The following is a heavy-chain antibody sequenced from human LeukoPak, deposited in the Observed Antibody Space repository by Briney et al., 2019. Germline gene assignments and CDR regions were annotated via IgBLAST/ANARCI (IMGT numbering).Heavy chain of an antibody. Sequence: SETLSLTCTVSGGSISSYYWSWIRQPPGKGLKWIGYIYYTGSTDYNPSLKSRVAISVDTSKNQFSLKLSSVTAADTAVYYCARGSKAAPGTFDYWGQGTLVTVSS. V-gene: IGHV4-59*01. CDR1: GGSISSYY. CDR2: IYYTGST. J-gene: IGHJ4*02. D-gene: IGHD6-13*01. CDR3: ARGSKAAPGTFDY.